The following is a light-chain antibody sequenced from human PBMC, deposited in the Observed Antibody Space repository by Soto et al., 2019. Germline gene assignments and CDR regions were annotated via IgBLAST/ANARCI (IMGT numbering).Light chain of an antibody. V-gene: IGKV1-33*01. CDR3: QQYDNPLFT. CDR2: DAS. CDR1: QDISNY. Sequence: DIQMTPSPSSLSASVGDRVTITCQASQDISNYLNWYQQKPGKAPKLLIYDASNLETGVPSRFSGSGSGTDFTFTISRLQPEDIATYYCQQYDNPLFTFGPGTKVDIK. J-gene: IGKJ3*01.